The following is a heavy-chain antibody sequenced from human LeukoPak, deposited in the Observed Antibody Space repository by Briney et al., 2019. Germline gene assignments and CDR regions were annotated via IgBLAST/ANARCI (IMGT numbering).Heavy chain of an antibody. CDR1: GFTFSIFE. V-gene: IGHV3-48*03. CDR2: ISDSGSAI. Sequence: GGSLRLSCAVSGFTFSIFEMNWVRQAPGKGLEWVSYISDSGSAIYYADSVKGRLTISRDNAKNSLYLQMNSLRVDDTAIYYCARKKTQGLDYWGQGTLVTVSS. J-gene: IGHJ4*02. CDR3: ARKKTQGLDY.